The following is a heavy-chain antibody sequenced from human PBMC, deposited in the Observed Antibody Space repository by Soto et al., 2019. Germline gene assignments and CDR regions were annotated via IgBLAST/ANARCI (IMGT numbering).Heavy chain of an antibody. CDR2: IYHSGTT. CDR3: ARDRGVIVVSITYASENWFDP. D-gene: IGHD3-22*01. Sequence: SETLSLTCTVSGSSITSGYHWGWIRQSPGKGLQWLGSIYHSGTTYYNPSLKSRVTISVDTSKNQFSLKLSSVTAADTAVYYCARDRGVIVVSITYASENWFDPRGLGTLVTVSS. J-gene: IGHJ5*02. CDR1: GSSITSGYH. V-gene: IGHV4-38-2*02.